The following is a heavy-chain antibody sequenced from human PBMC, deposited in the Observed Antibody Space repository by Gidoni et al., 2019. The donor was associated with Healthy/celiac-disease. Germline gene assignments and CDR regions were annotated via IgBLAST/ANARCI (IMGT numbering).Heavy chain of an antibody. V-gene: IGHV5-51*03. D-gene: IGHD6-19*01. CDR3: ARPRYSSGWYWFDP. Sequence: EVQLVQSGAEVNKPGKSRKISCTGSGSSFTSYWTGWVRQLPGKGLEWMGIIYPGDSDTRYSPSFHAQVTISADKSISTAYLQWSSLKASDTAMYYCARPRYSSGWYWFDPWGQGTLVTVSS. J-gene: IGHJ5*02. CDR2: IYPGDSDT. CDR1: GSSFTSYW.